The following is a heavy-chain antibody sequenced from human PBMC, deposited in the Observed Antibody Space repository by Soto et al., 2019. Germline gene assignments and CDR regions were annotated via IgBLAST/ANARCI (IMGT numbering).Heavy chain of an antibody. Sequence: EVQLLESGGGLVQPGGSLRLSCAASGFTFSSYAMSWVRQAPGKGLEWVSAISGSGGSTYYADSVKGRFTISRDNSRNTLYLQMNSLRAEDTAVYYCAKFGSSWYNYFAYWGQGTLVTVSS. CDR3: AKFGSSWYNYFAY. V-gene: IGHV3-23*01. J-gene: IGHJ4*02. CDR2: ISGSGGST. CDR1: GFTFSSYA. D-gene: IGHD6-13*01.